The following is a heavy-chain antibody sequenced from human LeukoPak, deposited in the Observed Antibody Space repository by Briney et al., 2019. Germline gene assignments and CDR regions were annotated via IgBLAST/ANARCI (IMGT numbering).Heavy chain of an antibody. V-gene: IGHV3-23*01. CDR3: TRRSGTYYHGFDY. J-gene: IGHJ4*02. CDR1: GFTFSSYV. Sequence: GGSLRLSCAASGFTFSSYVLSWVRQAPGKGLEWVSTISSSGASTYYADSVKGRFTISRDNSKNTLYLHMNSLRAEDTAVYYCTRRSGTYYHGFDYWGQGTLVTVSS. CDR2: ISSSGAST. D-gene: IGHD3-10*01.